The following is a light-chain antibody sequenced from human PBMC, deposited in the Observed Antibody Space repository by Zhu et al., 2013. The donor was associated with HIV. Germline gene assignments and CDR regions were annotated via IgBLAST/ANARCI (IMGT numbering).Light chain of an antibody. CDR2: GAS. CDR3: QQYGTSPNS. V-gene: IGKV3-11*01. CDR1: QSVSRY. J-gene: IGKJ2*03. Sequence: ESVLTQSPATLSLSPGERATLSCRASQSVSRYLAWYQQKPGQAPRLLISGASTRATGIPARFSGSGSGTDFTLTISSLQSEDFAVYYCQQYGTSPNSFGQGTKLEIK.